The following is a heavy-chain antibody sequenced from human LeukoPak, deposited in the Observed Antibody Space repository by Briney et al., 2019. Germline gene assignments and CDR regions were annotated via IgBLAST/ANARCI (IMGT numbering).Heavy chain of an antibody. CDR3: AKVLKGGYDSSGVDAFDI. Sequence: GGSLRLSCAASGFTFSSYAMSWVRQAPGKGLEWVSAISGSGGSTYYADSVKGRFTISRDNSKNTLYLQMNSLRAEDTAVYYCAKVLKGGYDSSGVDAFDIWGQGTMVTVSS. J-gene: IGHJ3*02. V-gene: IGHV3-23*01. CDR1: GFTFSSYA. D-gene: IGHD3-22*01. CDR2: ISGSGGST.